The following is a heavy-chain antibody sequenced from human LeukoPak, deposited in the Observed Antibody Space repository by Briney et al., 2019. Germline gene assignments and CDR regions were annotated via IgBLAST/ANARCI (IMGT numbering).Heavy chain of an antibody. CDR3: ARAPGVLRYFDWPLSFDY. V-gene: IGHV4-31*03. J-gene: IGHJ4*02. Sequence: SETLSLTCTVSGGSISSGGYYWSWIRQHPGKGLEWIGYIYYSGSTYYNPSLKSRVTISVDTSKNQFSLKRSSVTAADTAVYYCARAPGVLRYFDWPLSFDYWGQGTLVTVSS. D-gene: IGHD3-9*01. CDR1: GGSISSGGYY. CDR2: IYYSGST.